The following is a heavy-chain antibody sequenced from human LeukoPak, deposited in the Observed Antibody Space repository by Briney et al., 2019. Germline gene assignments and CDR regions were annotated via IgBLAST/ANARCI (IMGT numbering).Heavy chain of an antibody. CDR1: GDSISSSSSY. V-gene: IGHV4-39*07. D-gene: IGHD3-16*02. CDR3: ARGGSLGVWGSYRYRDYFDY. Sequence: SETLSLTCTVSGDSISSSSSYWGWIRQPPGKGLEWIGEIYHSGSTNYNPSLKSRVTISVDKSKNQLSLKLSSVTAADTAVYYCARGGSLGVWGSYRYRDYFDYWGQGTLVTVSS. J-gene: IGHJ4*02. CDR2: IYHSGST.